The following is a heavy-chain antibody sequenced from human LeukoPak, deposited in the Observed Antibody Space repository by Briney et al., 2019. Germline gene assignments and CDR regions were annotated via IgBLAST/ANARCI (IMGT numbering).Heavy chain of an antibody. V-gene: IGHV1-2*02. D-gene: IGHD2-15*01. CDR1: GYTFTSCA. CDR2: INPNSGGT. Sequence: ASVKVSCKASGYTFTSCAMNWVRQAPGQGLEWMGWINPNSGGTNYAQKFQGRVTMTRDTSISTAYMELSRLRSDDTAVYYCARDMSTYWAFDIWGQGTMVTVSS. J-gene: IGHJ3*02. CDR3: ARDMSTYWAFDI.